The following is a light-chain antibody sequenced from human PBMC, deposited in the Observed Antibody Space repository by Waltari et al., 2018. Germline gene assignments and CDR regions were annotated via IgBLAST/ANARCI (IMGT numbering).Light chain of an antibody. CDR2: GAS. Sequence: EIVITQSPATLSSSPGARATLSCRASQSVRSNLAWYQQKPGQAPRLLIYGASTRATGIPARFSGSGSGTEFTLTISSLQSEDFAVYYCQQYNNWPRGTFGQGTRLEIK. J-gene: IGKJ5*01. CDR1: QSVRSN. V-gene: IGKV3-15*01. CDR3: QQYNNWPRGT.